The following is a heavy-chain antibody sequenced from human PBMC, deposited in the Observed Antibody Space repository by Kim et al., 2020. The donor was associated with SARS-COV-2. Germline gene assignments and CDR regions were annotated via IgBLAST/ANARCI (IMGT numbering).Heavy chain of an antibody. Sequence: SVKVSCKASGGTFSSYAISWVRQAPGQGLEWMGGIIPIFGTANYAQKFQGRVTITADESTSTAYMELSSLRSEDTAVYYCARGLTMVRGGMCNYGMDVWGQGTTVTVSS. V-gene: IGHV1-69*13. D-gene: IGHD3-10*01. J-gene: IGHJ6*02. CDR3: ARGLTMVRGGMCNYGMDV. CDR2: IIPIFGTA. CDR1: GGTFSSYA.